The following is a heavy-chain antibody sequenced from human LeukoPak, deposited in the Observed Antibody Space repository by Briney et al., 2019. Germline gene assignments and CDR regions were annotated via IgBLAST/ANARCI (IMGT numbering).Heavy chain of an antibody. CDR3: ARDNGYCGGGSCYRFDY. D-gene: IGHD2-15*01. V-gene: IGHV4-61*02. J-gene: IGHJ4*02. CDR1: GGSISSGSYC. CDR2: IYTSGST. Sequence: SETLSLTCTVSGGSISSGSYCWSWIRQPAGKGLEWIGRIYTSGSTNYNPSLKSRVTISVDTSKNQFSLKLSSVTAADTAVYYCARDNGYCGGGSCYRFDYWGQGTLVTVSS.